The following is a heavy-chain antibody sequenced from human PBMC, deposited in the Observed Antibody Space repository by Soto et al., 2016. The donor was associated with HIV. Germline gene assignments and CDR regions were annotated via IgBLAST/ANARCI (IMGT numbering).Heavy chain of an antibody. CDR3: ARGSARDYGGLDAFDI. CDR2: IYYSGST. D-gene: IGHD4-17*01. Sequence: QVQLQESGPGLVKPSETLSLTCTVSGGSISSYYWSWIRQPPGKGLEWIGYIYYSGSTNYNPSLKSRVTISVDTSKNQFSLKLSSVTAADTAVYYCARGSARDYGGLDAFDIWAKGQWSPSLQ. CDR1: GGSISSYY. J-gene: IGHJ3*02. V-gene: IGHV4-59*01.